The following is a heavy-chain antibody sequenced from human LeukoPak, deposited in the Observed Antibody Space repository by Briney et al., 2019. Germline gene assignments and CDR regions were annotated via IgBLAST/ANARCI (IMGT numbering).Heavy chain of an antibody. J-gene: IGHJ5*02. CDR3: ARDRAELGYCSSTSCYVGVYNWFDP. V-gene: IGHV3-48*01. D-gene: IGHD2-2*01. Sequence: GGSLRLSCAASGFTFSSYSMNWVRQAPGKGLEWVSYISSSSSTIYYADSVKGRFTISRDNAKNSLYLQMNSLRAEDTAVYYCARDRAELGYCSSTSCYVGVYNWFDPWGQGTLVTVSS. CDR2: ISSSSSTI. CDR1: GFTFSSYS.